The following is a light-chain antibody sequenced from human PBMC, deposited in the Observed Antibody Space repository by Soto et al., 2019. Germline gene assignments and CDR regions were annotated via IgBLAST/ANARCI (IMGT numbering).Light chain of an antibody. J-gene: IGKJ1*01. CDR2: DAS. CDR3: QQYNSYWT. Sequence: DIQLTQSPSTLSAYVGDRVNITCRASQSISDWLAWYQQKPGKAPKLLIYDASSLESGVPSRFSGSGSGTEFTLTISSLQPDDFATYYCQQYNSYWTFGQGTKVHI. V-gene: IGKV1-5*01. CDR1: QSISDW.